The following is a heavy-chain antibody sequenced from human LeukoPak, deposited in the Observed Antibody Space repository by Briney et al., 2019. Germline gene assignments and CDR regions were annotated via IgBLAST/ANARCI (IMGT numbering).Heavy chain of an antibody. CDR3: ATEMYYYDSSGSAIDY. CDR1: GFTVSSNY. V-gene: IGHV3-66*01. J-gene: IGHJ4*02. D-gene: IGHD3-22*01. Sequence: GGSLRLSCAASGFTVSSNYMTWVRQAPGKGLEWVSVMYTLGNTYYADSVRGRFTISRDNAKNTLYLQMNSLRAEDTAVYYCATEMYYYDSSGSAIDYWGQGTLVTVSS. CDR2: MYTLGNT.